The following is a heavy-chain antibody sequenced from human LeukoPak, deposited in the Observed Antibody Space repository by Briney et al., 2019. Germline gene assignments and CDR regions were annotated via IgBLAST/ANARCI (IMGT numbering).Heavy chain of an antibody. V-gene: IGHV1-69*06. CDR1: GGTFSSYT. J-gene: IGHJ6*04. D-gene: IGHD2-15*01. CDR3: ASATLRCSGGSCYEMDV. CDR2: IIPLFGTP. Sequence: SVKVSCKASGGTFSSYTISWVRQAPGQGLEWMGGIIPLFGTPDYAQKFQDRLTITADKSTSTAYMELSSLRSEDTAVYYCASATLRCSGGSCYEMDVWGKRTTVTVSS.